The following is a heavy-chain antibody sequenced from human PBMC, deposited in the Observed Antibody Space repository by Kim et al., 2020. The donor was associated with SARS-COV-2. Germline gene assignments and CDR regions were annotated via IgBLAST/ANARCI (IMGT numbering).Heavy chain of an antibody. CDR1: GYTFTGYY. V-gene: IGHV1-2*04. J-gene: IGHJ3*02. Sequence: ASVKVSCKASGYTFTGYYMHWVRQAPGQGLEWMGWINPNSGGTNYAQKFQGWVTMTRDTSISTAYMELSRLRSDDTAVYYCARSRSALWFGDDAFDIWGQGTMVTVSS. CDR2: INPNSGGT. CDR3: ARSRSALWFGDDAFDI. D-gene: IGHD3-10*01.